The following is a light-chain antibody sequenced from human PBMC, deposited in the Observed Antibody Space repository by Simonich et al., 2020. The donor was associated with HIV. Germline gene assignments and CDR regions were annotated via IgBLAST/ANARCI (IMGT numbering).Light chain of an antibody. CDR3: MQALQTMYT. Sequence: DVVMTQSPLSLPVTLGQPASISCRSSQSLVHSDGNTYLNWFQQRPGQSPRRLIYKGADRDSGVPDRLNGSGEGTDFTLKISRVEAEDVGVYYCMQALQTMYTFGQGTKLEIK. CDR2: KGA. CDR1: QSLVHSDGNTY. J-gene: IGKJ2*01. V-gene: IGKV2-30*02.